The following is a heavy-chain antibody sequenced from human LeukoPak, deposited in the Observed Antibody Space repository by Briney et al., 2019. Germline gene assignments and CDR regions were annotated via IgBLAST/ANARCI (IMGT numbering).Heavy chain of an antibody. J-gene: IGHJ4*02. Sequence: PGGSLRLSCAASGFTFSNCAMIWVRQAPGKGLEWVSGISDSGISIYYADSVKGQFTISRDNSKSTLYLQMNNLRVEDTALYYCVKGERYISTSYDYWGQGALVTVSS. CDR2: ISDSGISI. V-gene: IGHV3-23*01. CDR3: VKGERYISTSYDY. D-gene: IGHD2-2*01. CDR1: GFTFSNCA.